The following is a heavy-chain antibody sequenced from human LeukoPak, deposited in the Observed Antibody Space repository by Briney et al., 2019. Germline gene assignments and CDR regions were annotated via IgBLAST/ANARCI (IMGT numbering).Heavy chain of an antibody. V-gene: IGHV4-59*08. D-gene: IGHD3-3*01. CDR2: FFYSGST. CDR3: ARHPYDFWSGYSNYFDY. Sequence: PSETLSLTCTVSGGSISSYYWSWIRQPPGKRLEWNAYFFYSGSTNYNASLKSRVTISVDTSKNQFSLKLSSVTAADTAVYYCARHPYDFWSGYSNYFDYWGQGTLVTVSS. CDR1: GGSISSYY. J-gene: IGHJ4*02.